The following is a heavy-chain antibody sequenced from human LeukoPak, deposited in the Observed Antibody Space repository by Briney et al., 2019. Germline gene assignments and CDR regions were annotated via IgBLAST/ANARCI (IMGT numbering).Heavy chain of an antibody. J-gene: IGHJ4*02. D-gene: IGHD1-20*01. CDR3: AGDDTWNLRGSADY. V-gene: IGHV1-18*01. CDR1: GYTFTSYG. Sequence: ASVKVSCKASGYTFTSYGISWVRQAPGQGLEWMGWISAYNGNTNYAQKLQGRVTMTTDTSTSTAYMELRSLRSDDTAVYYCAGDDTWNLRGSADYWGQGTLVTVSS. CDR2: ISAYNGNT.